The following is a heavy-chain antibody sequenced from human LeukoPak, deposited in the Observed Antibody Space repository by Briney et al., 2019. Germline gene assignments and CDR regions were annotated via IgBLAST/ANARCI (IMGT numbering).Heavy chain of an antibody. V-gene: IGHV1-2*02. CDR3: ARLAQEMATINVYFDY. D-gene: IGHD5-24*01. CDR1: GYTFTGYY. Sequence: ASVKVSCKASGYTFTGYYMHWVRQAPGQGREWMGWINPNSGGTNYAQKLQGRVTMTRDTSISTAYMELSRLRSDDTAVYYCARLAQEMATINVYFDYWGQGTLVTVSS. CDR2: INPNSGGT. J-gene: IGHJ4*02.